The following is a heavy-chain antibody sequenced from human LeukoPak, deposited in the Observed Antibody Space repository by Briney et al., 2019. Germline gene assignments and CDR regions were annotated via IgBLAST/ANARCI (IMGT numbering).Heavy chain of an antibody. V-gene: IGHV4-59*01. Sequence: SETLSLTCTVSGGSISSYYWSWIRQPPGKGLEWIGYIYYSGSTNYNPSLKSRVTISVDTSKNQFSLKLSSVTAADTAVYYCARGRSADFWSGYLGYFDYWGQGTLVTVSS. CDR2: IYYSGST. CDR3: ARGRSADFWSGYLGYFDY. CDR1: GGSISSYY. D-gene: IGHD3-3*01. J-gene: IGHJ4*02.